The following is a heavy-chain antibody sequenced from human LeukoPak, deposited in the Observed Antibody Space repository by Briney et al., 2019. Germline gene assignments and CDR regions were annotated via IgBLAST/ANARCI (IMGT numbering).Heavy chain of an antibody. Sequence: ASVRVSCKASGYTFTGYYMHWVRQAPGQGLEWMGWINPNSGGTNYAQKFQGRVTMTRDTSISTAYMELSRLRSDDTAVYHCARGGRWLGYCSSTSCPLGDWFDPWGQGTLVTVSS. J-gene: IGHJ5*02. CDR1: GYTFTGYY. CDR3: ARGGRWLGYCSSTSCPLGDWFDP. D-gene: IGHD2-2*01. V-gene: IGHV1-2*02. CDR2: INPNSGGT.